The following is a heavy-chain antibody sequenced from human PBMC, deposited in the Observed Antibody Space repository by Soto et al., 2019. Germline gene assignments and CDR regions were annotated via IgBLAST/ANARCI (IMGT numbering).Heavy chain of an antibody. CDR1: GFTFSDYY. J-gene: IGHJ6*02. CDR3: AREIPGDTTVTIRPYYYGMDV. Sequence: GGSLRLSCAASGFTFSDYYMSWIRQAPGKGLEWVSYISSSSSYTNYADAVKGRFTISRDNAKNSLYLQMNSLRAEDTAVYYCAREIPGDTTVTIRPYYYGMDVWGQGTTVTVSS. V-gene: IGHV3-11*06. CDR2: ISSSSSYT. D-gene: IGHD4-4*01.